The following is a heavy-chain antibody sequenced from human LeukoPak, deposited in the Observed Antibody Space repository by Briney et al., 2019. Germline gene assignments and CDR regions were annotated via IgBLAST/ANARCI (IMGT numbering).Heavy chain of an antibody. D-gene: IGHD3-16*02. V-gene: IGHV3-23*01. J-gene: IGHJ4*02. CDR2: ISGSGGST. Sequence: GGSLRLSCAASGFTFSSYAMSWVRQAPGKGLEWVSAISGSGGSTYYADSVKGRFTISRDNSKNTLYLQMNSLRAEDTAVYYCAKRLGDYVWGSYRYTSGYFDYWGQGTLVTVSS. CDR3: AKRLGDYVWGSYRYTSGYFDY. CDR1: GFTFSSYA.